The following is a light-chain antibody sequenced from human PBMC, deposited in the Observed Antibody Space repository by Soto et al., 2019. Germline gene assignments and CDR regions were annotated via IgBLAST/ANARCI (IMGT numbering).Light chain of an antibody. V-gene: IGKV3-20*01. CDR2: GAS. Sequence: EIVLTQSPGTLSLSPGERATLSCRASQSFSSSYLAWYQQKPGQAPRLLIYGASSRATGIPDRFSGSGSGTDFTLTISRLETEDFAVYYCQHYGNSPLTFGGGTKVEIK. J-gene: IGKJ4*01. CDR1: QSFSSSY. CDR3: QHYGNSPLT.